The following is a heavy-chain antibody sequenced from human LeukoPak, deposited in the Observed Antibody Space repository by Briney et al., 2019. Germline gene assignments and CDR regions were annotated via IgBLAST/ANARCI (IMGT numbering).Heavy chain of an antibody. Sequence: GASVKVSCKASGYTFTSYGISWVRQAPGQGLEWMGWISAYNGNTSYAQKLQGRVTMTTDTSTSTAYMELRSLRSDDTAVYYCARDIVVVPAAISRAGHYYYYGMDVWGQGTTVTVSS. V-gene: IGHV1-18*01. J-gene: IGHJ6*02. CDR2: ISAYNGNT. CDR1: GYTFTSYG. CDR3: ARDIVVVPAAISRAGHYYYYGMDV. D-gene: IGHD2-2*02.